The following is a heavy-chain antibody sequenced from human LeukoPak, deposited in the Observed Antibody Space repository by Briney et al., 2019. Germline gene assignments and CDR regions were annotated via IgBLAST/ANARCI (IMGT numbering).Heavy chain of an antibody. CDR1: GGSINRSSFY. CDR3: ARARWSAQAYWYFDL. J-gene: IGHJ2*01. V-gene: IGHV4-39*07. D-gene: IGHD2-8*01. CDR2: IYYSGST. Sequence: SETLSLTCTVSGGSINRSSFYWGWIRQPPGKGLEWIGSIYYSGSTYYTPSLESRVTISVDRSKNQFSLKLSSVTAADTAVYYCARARWSAQAYWYFDLWGRGTLVTVSS.